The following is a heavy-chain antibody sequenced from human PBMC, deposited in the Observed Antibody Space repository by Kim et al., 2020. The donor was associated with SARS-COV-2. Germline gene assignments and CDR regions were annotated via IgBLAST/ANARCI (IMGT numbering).Heavy chain of an antibody. CDR3: ARDTRQQLLRSFDP. Sequence: NPSHKRRVTMSGDTSKNRFSLKLSDVTAADTAVYYWARDTRQQLLRSFDPWGQGTLVTVSS. J-gene: IGHJ5*02. V-gene: IGHV4-4*07. D-gene: IGHD6-13*01.